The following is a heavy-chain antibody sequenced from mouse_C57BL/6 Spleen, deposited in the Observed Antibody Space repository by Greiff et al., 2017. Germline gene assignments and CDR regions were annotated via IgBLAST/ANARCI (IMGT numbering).Heavy chain of an antibody. CDR3: ARDPSANWDVYWYFDV. CDR1: GFTFSSYA. Sequence: EVKVVESGGGLVKPGGSLKLSCAASGFTFSSYAMSWVRQTPEKRLEWVATISDGGSYTYYPDNVKGRFTISRDNAKNNLYLQMSHLKSEDTAMYYCARDPSANWDVYWYFDVWGTGTTVTVSS. V-gene: IGHV5-4*01. D-gene: IGHD4-1*01. CDR2: ISDGGSYT. J-gene: IGHJ1*03.